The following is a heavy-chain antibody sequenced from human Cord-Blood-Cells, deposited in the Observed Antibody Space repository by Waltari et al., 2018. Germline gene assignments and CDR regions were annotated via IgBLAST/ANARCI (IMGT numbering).Heavy chain of an antibody. CDR2: INPNSGGT. CDR1: GYTFTGYY. Sequence: QVQLVQSGAEVKKPGASVKVSCKASGYTFTGYYMHWVRQAPGKGLEWKGWINPNSGGTNYAQKFQGRVTMTRDTSSSTAYMELSRLRSDDTAVYYCANIIAAAGTGVVDYWGQGTLVTVSS. D-gene: IGHD6-13*01. CDR3: ANIIAAAGTGVVDY. J-gene: IGHJ4*02. V-gene: IGHV1-2*02.